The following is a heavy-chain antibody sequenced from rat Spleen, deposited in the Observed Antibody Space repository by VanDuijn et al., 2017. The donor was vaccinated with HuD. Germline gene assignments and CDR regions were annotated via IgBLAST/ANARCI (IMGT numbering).Heavy chain of an antibody. D-gene: IGHD1-12*03. J-gene: IGHJ2*01. CDR3: ATQHYYDGYYRDS. CDR2: IWGNGDT. Sequence: QVQLKESGPGLVQPSQTLSLTCTVSGFSLINYNMHWVRQPTGEGLEWMGVIWGNGDTNSNSVFKSRLSISRDTSKSQVFLKVNNLQTEDTAMYFCATQHYYDGYYRDSWGQGVMVTVSS. V-gene: IGHV2S61*01. CDR1: GFSLINYN.